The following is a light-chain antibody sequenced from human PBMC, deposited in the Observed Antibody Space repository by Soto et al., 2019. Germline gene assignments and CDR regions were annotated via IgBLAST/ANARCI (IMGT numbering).Light chain of an antibody. J-gene: IGKJ1*01. V-gene: IGKV1-39*01. CDR3: EHYNRYSEA. Sequence: DIQMTQSPSSLSASVGDRVTITCQASQDISNYLNWYQQKPGKAPKLLIYGASRLQNGVPSRFSGSGSGTDFTLTITSLQPEDFATYYCEHYNRYSEAFGQGTKVDI. CDR2: GAS. CDR1: QDISNY.